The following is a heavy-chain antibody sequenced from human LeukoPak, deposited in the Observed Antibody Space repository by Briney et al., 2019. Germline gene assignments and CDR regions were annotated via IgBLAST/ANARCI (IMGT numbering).Heavy chain of an antibody. CDR2: ISSTSNTM. V-gene: IGHV3-48*04. Sequence: SGGSLRLSCAASAFTFSSYSMNWVRQAPGKGLEWVSYISSTSNTMYYADSVKGRFTISRDNAKTSLYLQMNSLTPEDTAVYYCARISVIRGLSSFDSWGQGTLVTVSS. D-gene: IGHD3-10*01. J-gene: IGHJ4*02. CDR3: ARISVIRGLSSFDS. CDR1: AFTFSSYS.